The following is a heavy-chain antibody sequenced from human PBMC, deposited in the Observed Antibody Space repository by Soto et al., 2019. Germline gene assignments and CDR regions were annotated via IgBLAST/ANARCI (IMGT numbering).Heavy chain of an antibody. Sequence: GGSLRLSCSASGFTFSDENMSWVRQVPGKGLEWVSGISGGGSYIFYADSVQGRFSISRNNPKNSLFLEMNSLRVEDTAVYYCARDSDCHSTSCFFPPHVWGQGTTVTVSS. J-gene: IGHJ6*02. CDR2: ISGGGSYI. D-gene: IGHD2-2*01. CDR1: GFTFSDEN. CDR3: ARDSDCHSTSCFFPPHV. V-gene: IGHV3-21*06.